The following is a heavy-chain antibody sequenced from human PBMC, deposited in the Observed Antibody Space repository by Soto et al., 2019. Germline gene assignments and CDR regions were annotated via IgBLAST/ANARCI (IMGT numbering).Heavy chain of an antibody. CDR2: IIPIFGTA. CDR3: AREEMGSTHSSNWFDP. D-gene: IGHD4-4*01. Sequence: WASVKVSCKASGGTFSSYAISWVRQAPGQGLEWMGGIIPIFGTANYAQKFQGRVTITADKSTSTAYMELSSLRSEDTAVYYCAREEMGSTHSSNWFDPWGQGTLVTVSS. V-gene: IGHV1-69*06. J-gene: IGHJ5*02. CDR1: GGTFSSYA.